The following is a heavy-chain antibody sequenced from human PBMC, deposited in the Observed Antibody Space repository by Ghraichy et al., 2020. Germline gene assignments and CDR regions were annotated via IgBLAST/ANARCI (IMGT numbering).Heavy chain of an antibody. D-gene: IGHD3-22*01. CDR3: AKERDTSGYYSFRGDYYGMDV. V-gene: IGHV3-30*18. CDR2: ISYDGSNR. Sequence: LNISCAASGFTLSRYGMHWVRQAPGKGLEWVAVISYDGSNRYHADSVKGRCTISRDNSKNMVYLQMNSLRPEDTAVYYCAKERDTSGYYSFRGDYYGMDVWGQGTTVTVSS. J-gene: IGHJ6*02. CDR1: GFTLSRYG.